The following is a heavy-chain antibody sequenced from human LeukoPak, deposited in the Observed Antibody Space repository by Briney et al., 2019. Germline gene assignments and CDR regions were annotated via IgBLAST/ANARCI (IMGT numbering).Heavy chain of an antibody. CDR3: ARVYCSSTSCSDAFDI. Sequence: PSETLSLTCTVSGGSISSSSYYWGWIRQPPGKGLGWIGSIYYSGSTYYNPSLKSRVTISVDTSKNQFSLKLSSVTAADTAVYYCARVYCSSTSCSDAFDIWGQGTMVTVSS. CDR1: GGSISSSSYY. D-gene: IGHD2-2*01. J-gene: IGHJ3*02. CDR2: IYYSGST. V-gene: IGHV4-39*01.